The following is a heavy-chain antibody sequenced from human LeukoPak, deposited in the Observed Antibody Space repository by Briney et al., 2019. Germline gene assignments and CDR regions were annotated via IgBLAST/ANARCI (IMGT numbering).Heavy chain of an antibody. J-gene: IGHJ4*02. CDR3: ARAIAAGGYYFDY. V-gene: IGHV1-46*01. Sequence: GASVKVSCKAFGYTFSSYYMHWVRRAPGQGLEGMGTINPSGGSTRFAQKFQGRISMTRDMSTTTVFMELTSLTSDDTAEYYCARAIAAGGYYFDYWGQGTLVTVSS. D-gene: IGHD2-15*01. CDR1: GYTFSSYY. CDR2: INPSGGST.